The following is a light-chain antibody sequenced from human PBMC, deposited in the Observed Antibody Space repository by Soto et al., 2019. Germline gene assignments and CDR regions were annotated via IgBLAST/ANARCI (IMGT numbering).Light chain of an antibody. J-gene: IGKJ1*01. CDR3: QQYYKLPWT. CDR2: GVS. V-gene: IGKV3-15*01. Sequence: EIMMTQSPATLSVSPGERATLSCRASQSVSSNLAWYLQKPGQAPRILVYGVSTRETGIPARFSGSGSGTEFTRTISSLQSEDFEVDCCQQYYKLPWTFGQGTKVDIK. CDR1: QSVSSN.